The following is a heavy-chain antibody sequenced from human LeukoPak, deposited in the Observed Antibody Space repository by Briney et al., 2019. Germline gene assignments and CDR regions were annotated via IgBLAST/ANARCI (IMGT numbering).Heavy chain of an antibody. CDR2: INPSGGST. D-gene: IGHD5-24*01. J-gene: IGHJ6*03. CDR3: ARDILRRWLQRGSDYMDV. CDR1: GYTFTSYY. V-gene: IGHV1-46*01. Sequence: ASVKVPCKASGYTFTSYYMHWVRQAPGQGLEWMGIINPSGGSTSYAQKFQGRVTMTRDMSTSTVYMELSSLRSEDTAVYYCARDILRRWLQRGSDYMDVWGKGTTVTVSS.